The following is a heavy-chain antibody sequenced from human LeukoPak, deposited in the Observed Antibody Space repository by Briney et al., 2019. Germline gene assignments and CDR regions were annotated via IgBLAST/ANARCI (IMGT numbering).Heavy chain of an antibody. CDR2: INHSGST. V-gene: IGHV4-34*01. CDR3: ARRGYSYYYYMDV. J-gene: IGHJ6*03. CDR1: GGSFSGYY. Sequence: PSETLSLTCAVYGGSFSGYYWSWIRQPPGKGLEWIAEINHSGSTNYSPSLKSRVTISVDTSKNQFSLKLSSVTAADTAVYYCARRGYSYYYYMDVWGKGTTVTVSS.